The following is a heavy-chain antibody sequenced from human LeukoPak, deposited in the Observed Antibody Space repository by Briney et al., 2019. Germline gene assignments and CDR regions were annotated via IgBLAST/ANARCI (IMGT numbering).Heavy chain of an antibody. V-gene: IGHV3-21*01. J-gene: IGHJ4*02. Sequence: GESLRLSCAASGFTFSSYSMNWVRQAPGKGLGWVSSISSGSTAKWYADSVKGRFTTSRDNAHFSLYLQMNGLRAEDTAVYYCAGRSCSNGICPFDYWGQGTLVTVSS. D-gene: IGHD2-8*01. CDR1: GFTFSSYS. CDR2: ISSGSTAK. CDR3: AGRSCSNGICPFDY.